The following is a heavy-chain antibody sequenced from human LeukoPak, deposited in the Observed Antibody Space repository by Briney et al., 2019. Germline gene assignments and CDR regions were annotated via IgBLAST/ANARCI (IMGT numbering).Heavy chain of an antibody. V-gene: IGHV3-30*18. CDR3: AKDPAQQLLLSSGPNSWFDP. D-gene: IGHD2-2*01. Sequence: GGSLRLSCAASGFTFSSYGMHWVRQAPGKGLGWEAVISYDGSNKYYADSVTGRFTISRDNSKNPLYLQMNSLRAEDTAVYYCAKDPAQQLLLSSGPNSWFDPWGQGTLVTVSS. CDR1: GFTFSSYG. J-gene: IGHJ5*02. CDR2: ISYDGSNK.